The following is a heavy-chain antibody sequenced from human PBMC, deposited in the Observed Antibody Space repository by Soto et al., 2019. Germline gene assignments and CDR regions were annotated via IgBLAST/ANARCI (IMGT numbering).Heavy chain of an antibody. CDR3: ARGPSSDSGIYYYYGMDV. Sequence: ETLSLTCTVSGGSISSSSYYWGWIRQPPGKGLEWIGSIYYSGSTYYNPSLKSRVTISVDTSKNQFSLKLSSVTAADTAVYYCARGPSSDSGIYYYYGMDVWGQGTTVTVSS. J-gene: IGHJ6*02. CDR2: IYYSGST. D-gene: IGHD3-10*01. V-gene: IGHV4-39*01. CDR1: GGSISSSSYY.